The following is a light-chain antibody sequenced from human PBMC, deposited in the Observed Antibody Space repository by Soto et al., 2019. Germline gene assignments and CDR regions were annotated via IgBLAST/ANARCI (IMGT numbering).Light chain of an antibody. Sequence: DIQMTQSPSTLSASVGDRLTITCRASQSVSSWFAWYQQKPGKAPKLLIYKASSLESGVPSRFSGSGSGTEFTLAISSLQPDDFATYYCQHYYGYSPTFGQGTKVDIK. CDR1: QSVSSW. CDR2: KAS. J-gene: IGKJ1*01. V-gene: IGKV1-5*03. CDR3: QHYYGYSPT.